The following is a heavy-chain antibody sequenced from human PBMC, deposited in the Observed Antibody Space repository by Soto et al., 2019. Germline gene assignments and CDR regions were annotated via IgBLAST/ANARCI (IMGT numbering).Heavy chain of an antibody. D-gene: IGHD3-3*01. CDR2: IYYSGST. CDR3: ARDQYDFRSGSYYYAMEV. CDR1: GGSISSGGYY. Sequence: SETLSLTCTVSGGSISSGGYYWSWIRQHPGKGLEWIGYIYYSGSTYYNPSLKGRVTMSVDTSRDQVSLRLRSVTRADTAVYYCARDQYDFRSGSYYYAMEVWGQGTKVTVSS. V-gene: IGHV4-31*03. J-gene: IGHJ6*02.